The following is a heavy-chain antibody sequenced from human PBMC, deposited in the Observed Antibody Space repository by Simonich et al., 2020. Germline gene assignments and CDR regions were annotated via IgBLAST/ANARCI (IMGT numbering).Heavy chain of an antibody. V-gene: IGHV4-38-2*01. J-gene: IGHJ6*02. CDR3: ARVGYSNYYYYGMDV. CDR2: IYHRGST. CDR1: GYCISSGYY. Sequence: QVQLQESGPGLVKPSETLSLTCAVSGYCISSGYYWGWIRQPPGKGREWIGGIYHRGSTYYNPSRKSRVTISVNTSKNQFTLKRSSVAAADTAVNYCARVGYSNYYYYGMDVWGQGTTVTVS. D-gene: IGHD6-13*01.